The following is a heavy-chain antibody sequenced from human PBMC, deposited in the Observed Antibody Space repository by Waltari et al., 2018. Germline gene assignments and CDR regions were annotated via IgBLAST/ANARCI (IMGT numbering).Heavy chain of an antibody. V-gene: IGHV3-9*03. D-gene: IGHD1-26*01. J-gene: IGHJ4*02. CDR1: RSPVDDYG. CDR3: AKDISAWGATSFDY. Sequence: VQLAESGVGLVQPGSSLRLHCAASRSPVDDYGMHWVRQAPGKGLEWVSGMSWNSGSIGYADSVKGRFTISRKNAKNSLYRQMNSLRAEDMALYYCAKDISAWGATSFDYWGQGTLVTVSS. CDR2: MSWNSGSI.